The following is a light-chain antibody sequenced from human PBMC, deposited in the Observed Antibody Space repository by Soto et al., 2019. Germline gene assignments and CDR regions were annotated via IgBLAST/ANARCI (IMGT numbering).Light chain of an antibody. CDR3: SSYSDTNSLEV. CDR1: SSDVGGYNY. CDR2: EVS. J-gene: IGLJ1*01. Sequence: QSALTQPASVSGSPGQSITISCTGTSSDVGGYNYVSWFQQHPGKAPKLMIYEVSNRPSGVSNRFSGSKSGNTASLTISGLQAEDEADYYCSSYSDTNSLEVFGTGTKLTVL. V-gene: IGLV2-14*01.